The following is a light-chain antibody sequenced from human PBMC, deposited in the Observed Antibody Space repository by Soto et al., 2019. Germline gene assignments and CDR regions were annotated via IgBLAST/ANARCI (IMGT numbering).Light chain of an antibody. Sequence: QSALTQPASVSGSPGQSITISCTGTSSDIGSYNLVSWYQHHPGKAPQLIIYDVTKRPSGVSGHFSGSKSGNTAYLTISGLQAEDEADYYCCSYARSNPFWVFGGGTKLTVL. CDR2: DVT. V-gene: IGLV2-23*02. CDR3: CSYARSNPFWV. CDR1: SSDIGSYNL. J-gene: IGLJ3*02.